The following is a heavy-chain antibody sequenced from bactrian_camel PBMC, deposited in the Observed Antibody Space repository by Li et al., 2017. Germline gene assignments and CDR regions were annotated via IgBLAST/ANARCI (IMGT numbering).Heavy chain of an antibody. CDR2: IYARNGHS. J-gene: IGHJ4*01. CDR1: GYATSHYC. V-gene: IGHV3S40*01. D-gene: IGHD7*01. CDR3: AARVCY. Sequence: DVQLVESGGGSVQEGQSLSLSCAISGYATSHYCIAWFRLSPGKPREEVAHIYARNGHSDVGDSVKGRFTVSKDNTKNTVYLQMNSLKPDDTGMYYCAARVCYWGDGTQVTVS.